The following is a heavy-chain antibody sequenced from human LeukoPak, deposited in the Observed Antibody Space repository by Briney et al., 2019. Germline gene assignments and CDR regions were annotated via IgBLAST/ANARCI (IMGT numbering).Heavy chain of an antibody. CDR2: LSGDGGYK. J-gene: IGHJ4*02. CDR1: GFTFTTYA. CDR3: AVSWYGDYRYFDY. D-gene: IGHD4-17*01. V-gene: IGHV3-23*01. Sequence: GGSLRLSCAASGFTFTTYAMNWVRQAPGKGLEWVSGLSGDGGYKYYADSAKGRFTISRDNSKNTLHLQMSSLRAEDTAIYYCAVSWYGDYRYFDYWGQGTLVTVSS.